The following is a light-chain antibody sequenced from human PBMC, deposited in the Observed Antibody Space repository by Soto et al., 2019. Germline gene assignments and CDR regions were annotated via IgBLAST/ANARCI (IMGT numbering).Light chain of an antibody. V-gene: IGKV1-9*01. J-gene: IGKJ5*01. CDR2: DAS. CDR3: QQLNKYPVT. CDR1: QDIGNY. Sequence: IQLTQSPSSLSASVGDRVTISCRASQDIGNYLAWYQQKPGEAPKLLIYDASTLQSGVPLRFGGSGSGTDFTLTISSLQPADFATYYCQQLNKYPVTFGQGTRLEIK.